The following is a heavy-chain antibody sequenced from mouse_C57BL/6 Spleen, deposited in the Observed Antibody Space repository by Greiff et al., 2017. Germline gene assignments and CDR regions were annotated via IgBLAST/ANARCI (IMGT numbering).Heavy chain of an antibody. CDR3: ARGWDGHFDY. Sequence: EVQVVESGPGLVKPSQSLSLTCSVTGYSITSGYYWNWIRQFPGNKLEWMGYISYDGSNNYNPSLKNRISITRDTSKNQFFLKLNSVTTEDTATYYCARGWDGHFDYWGQGTTLTVSS. V-gene: IGHV3-6*01. D-gene: IGHD4-1*01. J-gene: IGHJ2*01. CDR2: ISYDGSN. CDR1: GYSITSGYY.